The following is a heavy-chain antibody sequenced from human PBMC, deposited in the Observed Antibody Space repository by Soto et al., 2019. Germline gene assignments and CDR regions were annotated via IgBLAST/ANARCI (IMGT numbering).Heavy chain of an antibody. V-gene: IGHV3-21*06. D-gene: IGHD4-17*01. Sequence: GGSLRVSCEGSGFNFRNFNMIWVRQAPGKGLEWVSSVSGSSSYIYYADSVKGRFTVSRDNANNLVFLQMNGLRPEDTAMYYCARDLRGHYGPWGQGTMVTVSS. CDR3: ARDLRGHYGP. CDR2: VSGSSSYI. CDR1: GFNFRNFN. J-gene: IGHJ3*01.